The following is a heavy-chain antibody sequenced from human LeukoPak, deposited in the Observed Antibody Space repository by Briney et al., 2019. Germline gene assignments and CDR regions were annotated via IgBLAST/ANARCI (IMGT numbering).Heavy chain of an antibody. CDR2: IHYVENT. CDR3: ARINRNCGSNDGFGDTWFDR. Sequence: AETLSLTCTVSGGPMMHYYWTWIRQPPGKGVEWSGYIHYVENTRDNPSLESLINMSVDTSQNQLSMKVTSVTGADTALYFCARINRNCGSNDGFGDTWFDRWGQGNLVTVPS. V-gene: IGHV4-59*13. D-gene: IGHD2-2*01. J-gene: IGHJ5*02. CDR1: GGPMMHYY.